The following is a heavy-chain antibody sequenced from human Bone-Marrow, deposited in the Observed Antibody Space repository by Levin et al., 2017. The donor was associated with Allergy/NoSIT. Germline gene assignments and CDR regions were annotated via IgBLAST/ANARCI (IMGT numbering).Heavy chain of an antibody. CDR3: AKTGFSDWMSLYHCDY. V-gene: IGHV3-23*01. J-gene: IGHJ4*02. Sequence: GESLKISCAASGFTFTNYAMSWVRQAPGKGLEWVSSITGRGGSTYYADSVKGRFTISRDNSKNTLYLQMNSLGAEDTAVYYCAKTGFSDWMSLYHCDYWGQGTLVTVSS. CDR2: ITGRGGST. CDR1: GFTFTNYA. D-gene: IGHD3/OR15-3a*01.